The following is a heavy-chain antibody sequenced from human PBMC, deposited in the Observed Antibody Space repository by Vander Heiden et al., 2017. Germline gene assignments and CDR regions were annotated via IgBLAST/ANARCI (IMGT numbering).Heavy chain of an antibody. CDR1: GFTFSNYW. CDR2: IKYDGSDK. Sequence: EVQVVESGGGLVQPGGSLRLSCAGSGFTFSNYWMNWVRQAPGKGLAWVANIKYDGSDKYYVDSVKGRFTISRDNAKNSLYLQMNSLRVEDTAVYYCARGQGGPWGQGTLVTVSS. D-gene: IGHD1-26*01. CDR3: ARGQGGP. J-gene: IGHJ5*02. V-gene: IGHV3-7*01.